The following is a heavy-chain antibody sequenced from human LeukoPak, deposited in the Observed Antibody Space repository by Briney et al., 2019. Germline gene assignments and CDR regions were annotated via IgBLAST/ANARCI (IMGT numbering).Heavy chain of an antibody. CDR2: INHSGST. Sequence: PSETLSLTXAVYGGSFSGYYWSWIRQPPGKGLEWIGEINHSGSTNYNPSLKSRVTISVDTSKNQFSLKLSSVTAADTAVYYCARDGDQMYEVYDYWGQGTLVTVSS. J-gene: IGHJ4*02. CDR3: ARDGDQMYEVYDY. D-gene: IGHD1-14*01. V-gene: IGHV4-34*01. CDR1: GGSFSGYY.